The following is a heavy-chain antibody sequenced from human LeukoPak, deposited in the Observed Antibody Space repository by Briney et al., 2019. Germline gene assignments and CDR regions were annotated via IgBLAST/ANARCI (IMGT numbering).Heavy chain of an antibody. D-gene: IGHD3-10*01. CDR1: AYTFTGYY. CDR3: ARDIGSGSYY. Sequence: ASVKVSCKASAYTFTGYYIHWVRQAPGQGLEWMGWINPNSGDTNYAQKFQGRVTMTRDTSNNTAYMELSRLRSDDTAVYYCARDIGSGSYYWGQGTLVTVSS. J-gene: IGHJ4*02. V-gene: IGHV1-2*02. CDR2: INPNSGDT.